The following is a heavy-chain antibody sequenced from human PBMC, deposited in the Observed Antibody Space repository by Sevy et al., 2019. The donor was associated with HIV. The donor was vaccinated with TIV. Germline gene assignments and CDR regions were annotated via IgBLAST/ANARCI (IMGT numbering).Heavy chain of an antibody. D-gene: IGHD2-15*01. V-gene: IGHV1-18*01. Sequence: ASVKVSCKASGYTFTSYGISWVRQAPGQGLEWMGWISAYNGNTNYAQKLQGRVTMTTDTSTITAYMELRSLRSDDTAVYYCARDCSGGSCATSFDYWGQGTLVTVSS. CDR3: ARDCSGGSCATSFDY. CDR1: GYTFTSYG. CDR2: ISAYNGNT. J-gene: IGHJ4*02.